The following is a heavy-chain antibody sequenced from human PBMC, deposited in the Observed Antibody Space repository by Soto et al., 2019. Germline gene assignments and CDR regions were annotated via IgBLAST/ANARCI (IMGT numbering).Heavy chain of an antibody. Sequence: QVHLEQSGAEVKKPGASVKVSCKASGYSFTSYGFTWVRQDPGQGLEWVGWISAYNGYTNYAQKLQGRDTMTTDTSTTTAYMEMRGLTSDDTAVYYCARDVARDRQYSASDSGLDYWGQGTLVTVSS. V-gene: IGHV1-18*01. J-gene: IGHJ4*02. CDR2: ISAYNGYT. CDR1: GYSFTSYG. CDR3: ARDVARDRQYSASDSGLDY. D-gene: IGHD5-12*01.